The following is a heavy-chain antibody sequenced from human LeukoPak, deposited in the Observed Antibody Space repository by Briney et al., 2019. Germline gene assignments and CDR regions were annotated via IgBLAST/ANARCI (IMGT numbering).Heavy chain of an antibody. D-gene: IGHD3-10*01. CDR2: INHSGST. V-gene: IGHV4-34*01. CDR1: GGSFSGYY. Sequence: NPSETLSLTCAVYGGSFSGYYWNWIRQPPGKGLEWIGEINHSGSTNYNPSLKSRVTISVDTSKNQFSLKLSSVTAADTAVYYCARHGGAGEWSFDPWGQGTLVTVSS. CDR3: ARHGGAGEWSFDP. J-gene: IGHJ5*02.